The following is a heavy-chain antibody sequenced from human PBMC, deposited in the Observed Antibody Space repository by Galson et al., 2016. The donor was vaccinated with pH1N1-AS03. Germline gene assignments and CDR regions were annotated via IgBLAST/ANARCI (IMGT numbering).Heavy chain of an antibody. Sequence: SLRLSCAASGFSFSSYGMHWARQAPGKGLEWVSCISGCYSYVFYSDSVKGRFTISRDNAKNSLYLQMSSLRDDDTAVYYRARDSGYGGTFDNWGQGALVTVSS. CDR3: ARDSGYGGTFDN. CDR2: ISGCYSYV. V-gene: IGHV3-21*01. CDR1: GFSFSSYG. D-gene: IGHD5-12*01. J-gene: IGHJ4*02.